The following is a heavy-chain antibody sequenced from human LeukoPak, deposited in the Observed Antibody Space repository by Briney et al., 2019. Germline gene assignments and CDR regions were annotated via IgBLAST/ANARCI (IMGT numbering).Heavy chain of an antibody. CDR3: ARDYGQDDYYYYYGMDV. Sequence: ASVKVSCKASGGTFSSYAISWVRQAPGQGLEWMGRINPNSGGTNYAQKFQGRVTMTRDTSISTAYMELSRLRSDDTAVYYCARDYGQDDYYYYYGMDVWGQGTTVTVSS. V-gene: IGHV1-2*02. CDR2: INPNSGGT. CDR1: GGTFSSYA. J-gene: IGHJ6*02. D-gene: IGHD3-16*01.